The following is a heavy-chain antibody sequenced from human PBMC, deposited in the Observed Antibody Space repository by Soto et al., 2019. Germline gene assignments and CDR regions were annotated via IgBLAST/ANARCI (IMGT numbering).Heavy chain of an antibody. CDR1: GFTFSSYG. J-gene: IGHJ3*02. V-gene: IGHV3-30*18. CDR2: ISYDGSNK. D-gene: IGHD3-22*01. Sequence: QVQLVESGGGVVQPGRSLRLSCAASGFTFSSYGMHWVRQAPGKGLEWVAVISYDGSNKYYADSVKGRFTISRDNSKNTLYLQMNSLRAEDTAVYYCAKSYDRSGVDAFDIWGQGTMVTVSS. CDR3: AKSYDRSGVDAFDI.